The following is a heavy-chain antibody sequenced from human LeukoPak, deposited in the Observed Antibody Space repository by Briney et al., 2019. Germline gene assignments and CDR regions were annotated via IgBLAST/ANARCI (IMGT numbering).Heavy chain of an antibody. CDR2: IYYSGST. J-gene: IGHJ3*02. CDR1: GGSISSYY. Sequence: SETLSLTCTVSGGSISSYYWSWIRQPPGKGLEWIGYIYYSGSTNYNPSLKSRVTISVDTSKNQFSLKLSSVTAADTAVYYCARFPAAAFDIWGQGTMVTVSS. CDR3: ARFPAAAFDI. V-gene: IGHV4-59*12.